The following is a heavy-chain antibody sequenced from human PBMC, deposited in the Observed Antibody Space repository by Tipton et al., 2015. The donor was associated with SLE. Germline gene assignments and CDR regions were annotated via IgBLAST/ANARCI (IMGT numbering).Heavy chain of an antibody. CDR1: GDSISSGSYY. Sequence: TLSLTCIVSGDSISSGSYYWSWIRQPAGKGLEWIGRISSTGITNYNPSLKSRVTISVDASKNQFSLKLNSVTAADTAVYYCARAKSWLPLDFWGLGTLVAVSS. V-gene: IGHV4-61*02. CDR3: ARAKSWLPLDF. J-gene: IGHJ4*02. D-gene: IGHD5-24*01. CDR2: ISSTGIT.